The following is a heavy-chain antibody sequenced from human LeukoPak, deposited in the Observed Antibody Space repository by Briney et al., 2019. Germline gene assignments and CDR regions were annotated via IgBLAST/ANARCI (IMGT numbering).Heavy chain of an antibody. V-gene: IGHV3-7*01. Sequence: GGSLRLSCAASGFTFSSYWMSWVRQAPGKGLEWVANTKQDGSEKYYVDSVKGRFTISRDNAKNSLYLQMNSLRAEDTAVYYCARHAAAGKREHFDYWGQGTLVTVSS. D-gene: IGHD6-13*01. J-gene: IGHJ4*02. CDR3: ARHAAAGKREHFDY. CDR1: GFTFSSYW. CDR2: TKQDGSEK.